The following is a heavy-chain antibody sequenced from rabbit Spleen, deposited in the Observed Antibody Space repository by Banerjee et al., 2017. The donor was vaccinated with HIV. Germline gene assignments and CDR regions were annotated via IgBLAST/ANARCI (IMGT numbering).Heavy chain of an antibody. V-gene: IGHV1S40*01. D-gene: IGHD6-1*01. Sequence: QSLEESGGDLVKPGASLTLACTASGFSFSSTYYMCWVRQAPGKGLEWIACIDTGFGGTTYYASWAKGRFTISKTSSTTVTLQMTSLTAADTATYFCARNGGMLDYNLWGPGTLVTVS. CDR3: ARNGGMLDYNL. J-gene: IGHJ4*01. CDR2: IDTGFGGTT. CDR1: GFSFSSTYY.